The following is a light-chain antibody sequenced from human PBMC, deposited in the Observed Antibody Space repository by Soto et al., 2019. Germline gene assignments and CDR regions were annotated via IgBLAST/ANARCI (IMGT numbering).Light chain of an antibody. V-gene: IGKV4-1*01. CDR1: QSLLHSNGYNY. CDR2: WAS. CDR3: QQYYTTPLT. J-gene: IGKJ4*01. Sequence: DIVLTQSTLSLPVTSGEPASISCRSSQSLLHSNGYNYLAWYQQKPGQPPKLLIYWASTRESGVPDRFSGSGSGTDFTLTISSLQAEDVAVYYCQQYYTTPLTFGGRTKVDNK.